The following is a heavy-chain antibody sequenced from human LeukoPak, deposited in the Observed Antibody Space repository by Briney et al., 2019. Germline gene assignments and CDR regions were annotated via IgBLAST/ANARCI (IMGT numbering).Heavy chain of an antibody. D-gene: IGHD5-18*01. V-gene: IGHV1-69*05. CDR2: IIPIFGTA. CDR1: GGTFSSYA. CDR3: ARAPPVDTAMARIYYFDY. Sequence: SVKVSCKASGGTFSSYAISWVRQAPGQGLEWMGGIIPIFGTANYAQKFQGRVMITTDESTSTAYMELSSLRSEDTAVYYCARAPPVDTAMARIYYFDYWGQGTLVTVSS. J-gene: IGHJ4*02.